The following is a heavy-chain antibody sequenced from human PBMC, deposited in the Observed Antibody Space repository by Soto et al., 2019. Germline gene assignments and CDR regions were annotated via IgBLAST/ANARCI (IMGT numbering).Heavy chain of an antibody. J-gene: IGHJ4*02. V-gene: IGHV3-33*01. CDR2: IWYDGSNK. D-gene: IGHD3-22*01. CDR3: ARARGYYYEYYFDY. Sequence: QVQLVESGGGVVQPGRSLRLSCAASGFTFSSYGMHWVRQAPGKGLEWVAVIWYDGSNKYHADSVKGRFTISRDNSKNSLYLQINSLRAEDTAVYYCARARGYYYEYYFDYWGQGTLVTVSS. CDR1: GFTFSSYG.